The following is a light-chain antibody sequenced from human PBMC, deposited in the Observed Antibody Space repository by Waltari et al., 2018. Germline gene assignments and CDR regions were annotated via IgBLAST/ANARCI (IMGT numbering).Light chain of an antibody. V-gene: IGKV3-15*01. CDR1: QTVTND. CDR3: QQYSDWIA. Sequence: EIVITQSPASLSVSPGERATLPCTASQTVTNDLAWYQQKPGQAPKLLIFGASTRATGVPARFSGSGSGTEFTLTIGSVQSEDFAVYYCQQYSDWIAFGGGTKVDLK. CDR2: GAS. J-gene: IGKJ4*01.